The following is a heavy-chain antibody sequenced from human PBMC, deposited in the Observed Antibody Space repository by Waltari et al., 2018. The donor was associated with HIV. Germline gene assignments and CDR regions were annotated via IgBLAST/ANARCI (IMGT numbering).Heavy chain of an antibody. Sequence: QVQLVQSGAEVKKPGASVKVSCKASGYTFTGYYMHWVRQAPGQGLEWMGWSNPNSGGTNYAQKFQGRVTMTRDTSISTAYMELSRLRSDDTAVYYCARGYYYDSSGRGAFDIWGQGTMVTVSS. V-gene: IGHV1-2*02. D-gene: IGHD3-22*01. CDR1: GYTFTGYY. CDR3: ARGYYYDSSGRGAFDI. CDR2: SNPNSGGT. J-gene: IGHJ3*02.